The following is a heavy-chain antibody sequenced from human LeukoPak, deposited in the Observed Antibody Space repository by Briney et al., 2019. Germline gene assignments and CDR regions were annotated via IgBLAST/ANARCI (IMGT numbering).Heavy chain of an antibody. CDR1: GGTFSSYA. J-gene: IGHJ4*02. V-gene: IGHV1-69*05. CDR2: IIPIFGTA. CDR3: ARAPPDSSGYYGLDY. Sequence: SVKVSCKASGGTFSSYAISWVRQAPGQGLEWMGGIIPIFGTANYAQKFQGRVTMTRDTSTSTVYMELSSLRSEDTAVYYCARAPPDSSGYYGLDYWGQGTLVTVSS. D-gene: IGHD3-22*01.